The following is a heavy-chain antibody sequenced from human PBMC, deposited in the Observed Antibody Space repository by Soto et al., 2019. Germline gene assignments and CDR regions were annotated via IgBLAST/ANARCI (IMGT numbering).Heavy chain of an antibody. Sequence: LRLSCAASGFTFSSYGMHWVRQAPGKGLEWVAVISYDGSNKYYADSVKGRFTISRDNSKNTLYLQMNSLRAEDTAVYYCAKDRPSSYYYDSSGYPDYWGQGTLVTVSS. D-gene: IGHD3-22*01. CDR3: AKDRPSSYYYDSSGYPDY. CDR2: ISYDGSNK. V-gene: IGHV3-30*18. J-gene: IGHJ4*02. CDR1: GFTFSSYG.